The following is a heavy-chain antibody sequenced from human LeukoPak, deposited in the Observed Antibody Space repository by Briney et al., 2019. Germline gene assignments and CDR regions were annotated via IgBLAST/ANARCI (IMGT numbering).Heavy chain of an antibody. CDR2: MSPNSGNT. CDR1: GYTFTSYE. Sequence: ASVKVSCKTSGYTFTSYEINWVRQATGQGLEWMGWMSPNSGNTGYAQKFQGRVSMTRDTSISTAYMELSSLRSEDTAVFYCARGMIAVAGNDYWGQGTLVTVSS. D-gene: IGHD3-22*01. J-gene: IGHJ4*02. CDR3: ARGMIAVAGNDY. V-gene: IGHV1-8*01.